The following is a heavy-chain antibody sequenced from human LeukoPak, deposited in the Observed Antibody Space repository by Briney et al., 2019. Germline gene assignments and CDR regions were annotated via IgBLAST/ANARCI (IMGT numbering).Heavy chain of an antibody. Sequence: GGSLRLSCAASGFTFSTYAMHWVRQAPGKGLEWVAVISYDVTDKYYVDSVKGRFTISRDNSESTLYLQMDSLRAEDTAVYYCAKDGGTSGYYAGFVDYWGQRTMVTVSS. CDR2: ISYDVTDK. CDR3: AKDGGTSGYYAGFVDY. CDR1: GFTFSTYA. J-gene: IGHJ4*02. D-gene: IGHD3-22*01. V-gene: IGHV3-30*18.